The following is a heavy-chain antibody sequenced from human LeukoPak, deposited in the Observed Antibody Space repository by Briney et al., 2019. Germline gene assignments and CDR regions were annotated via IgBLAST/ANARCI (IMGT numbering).Heavy chain of an antibody. D-gene: IGHD3-16*02. CDR3: AKDYRGSLRY. Sequence: PGGSLRLSCAASGFAFSSYGMHWVRQAPGKGLEWVAVIWYDGSNKYYADSVKGRFTISRDNSKNTLYLQMNSLRAEDTAVYYCAKDYRGSLRYWGQGTLVTVSS. CDR1: GFAFSSYG. V-gene: IGHV3-33*06. J-gene: IGHJ4*02. CDR2: IWYDGSNK.